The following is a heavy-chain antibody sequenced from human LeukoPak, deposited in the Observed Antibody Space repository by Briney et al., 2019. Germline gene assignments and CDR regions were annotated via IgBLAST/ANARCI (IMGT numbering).Heavy chain of an antibody. D-gene: IGHD4-17*01. CDR1: AGSISSSTYY. Sequence: SETLSLTCIVSAGSISSSTYYRGWTRQPQGKGLEWIGSIYYTGSTYYNPSRKSRVTISVDTSENHFSLRLSSVTAADTAVYYCARYVVAYDYGDYWGRGTLVTVSS. CDR2: IYYTGST. V-gene: IGHV4-39*02. CDR3: ARYVVAYDYGDY. J-gene: IGHJ4*02.